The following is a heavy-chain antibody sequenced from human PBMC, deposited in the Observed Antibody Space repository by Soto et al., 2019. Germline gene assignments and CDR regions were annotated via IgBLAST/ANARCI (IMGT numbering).Heavy chain of an antibody. CDR2: IYPGDSNI. V-gene: IGHV5-51*01. Sequence: GESLKISCKGSGYSFTSYWISWVRQMPGKGLEWMGIIYPGDSNISYSPSFQGQVTISADKSTSTAYLQWSSLKASDTAMYYCARHLNYGDYADYWGQGTLVTVSS. J-gene: IGHJ4*02. CDR1: GYSFTSYW. D-gene: IGHD4-17*01. CDR3: ARHLNYGDYADY.